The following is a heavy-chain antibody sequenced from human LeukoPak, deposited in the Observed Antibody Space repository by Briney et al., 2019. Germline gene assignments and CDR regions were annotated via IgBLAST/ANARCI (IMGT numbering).Heavy chain of an antibody. Sequence: GGSLRLSCAASGFTFSSYAMAWVRQAPGKGLEWVSAISGSDVSTYYADSAKGRFTISRDNSKNTLYLQMNSLRAEDTAVYYCANDPYSSGSTYYFDYWGQGTLVTVSS. CDR2: ISGSDVST. CDR1: GFTFSSYA. D-gene: IGHD6-19*01. V-gene: IGHV3-23*01. CDR3: ANDPYSSGSTYYFDY. J-gene: IGHJ4*02.